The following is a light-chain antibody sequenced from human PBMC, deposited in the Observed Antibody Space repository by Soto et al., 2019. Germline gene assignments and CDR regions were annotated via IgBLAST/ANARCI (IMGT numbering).Light chain of an antibody. V-gene: IGKV3-15*01. J-gene: IGKJ5*01. CDR1: QSVRGN. CDR2: GAS. Sequence: EIVMTQSPATLSVSPGERATLSCRASQSVRGNLAWYQQNPGQAPRLLIYGASTRATGIPARFSGSGSGTEFTLTISSLQSEDFAVYYYQQYNNWPPNPFGQGTRLEIK. CDR3: QQYNNWPPNP.